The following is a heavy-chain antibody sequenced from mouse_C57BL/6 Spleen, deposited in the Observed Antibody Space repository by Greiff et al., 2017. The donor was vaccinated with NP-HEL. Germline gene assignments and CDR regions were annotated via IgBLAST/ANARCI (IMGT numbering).Heavy chain of an antibody. Sequence: EVMLVESGGDLVKPGGSLKLPCAASGFTFSSYGMSWVRQTPDKRLEWVATISSGGSYTYYPDSVKGRFTISRDNAKNTLYLQMSSLQSEDTAMYYCARLGPFYALAYWGQGTTLTVSS. V-gene: IGHV5-6*01. J-gene: IGHJ2*01. CDR3: ARLGPFYALAY. CDR2: ISSGGSYT. CDR1: GFTFSSYG. D-gene: IGHD1-1*01.